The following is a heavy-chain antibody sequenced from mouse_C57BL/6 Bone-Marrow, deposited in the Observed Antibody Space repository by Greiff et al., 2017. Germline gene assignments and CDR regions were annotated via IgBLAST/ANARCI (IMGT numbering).Heavy chain of an antibody. CDR3: ARDRSFFDY. D-gene: IGHD2-14*01. Sequence: QVQLQQPGAELVKPGASVKLSCKASGYTFTSYWMHWVKQRPGQGLEWIGMIHPIRGSTNYNEKFKSKATLTVDKSSSTAYMQLSSLTSEDSAVYDYARDRSFFDYWGQGNTLTVSS. V-gene: IGHV1-64*01. J-gene: IGHJ2*01. CDR2: IHPIRGST. CDR1: GYTFTSYW.